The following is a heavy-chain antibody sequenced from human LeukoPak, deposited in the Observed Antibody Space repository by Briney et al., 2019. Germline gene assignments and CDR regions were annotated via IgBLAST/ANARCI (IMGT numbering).Heavy chain of an antibody. J-gene: IGHJ6*03. V-gene: IGHV1-46*01. CDR2: INPRGGST. CDR1: GYTFTSYY. CDR3: ARVAAEVVGLPGAIGFGWLRRDYYYMDV. Sequence: ASVKVSCKASGYTFTSYYMHWVRQAPGEGLEWMGIINPRGGSTTYAQKFQGRVTMTRDMSTSTVYMDLSSLRSKDTAVYYCARVAAEVVGLPGAIGFGWLRRDYYYMDVWGKGTTVTVSS. D-gene: IGHD2-2*02.